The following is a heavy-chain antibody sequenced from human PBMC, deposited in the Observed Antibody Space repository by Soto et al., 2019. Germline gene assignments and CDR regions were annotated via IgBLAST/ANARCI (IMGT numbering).Heavy chain of an antibody. CDR3: ARGVDYGDYGLSY. J-gene: IGHJ4*02. V-gene: IGHV4-34*01. CDR1: GGSFSGYY. CDR2: INHSGST. D-gene: IGHD4-17*01. Sequence: QVQLQQWGAGLLKPSETLSLTCAVYGGSFSGYYWSWIRQPPGKGLEWIGEINHSGSTNYNPSLKSRVTISGDTSKNQCSLKLSSVTAAATAVYYCARGVDYGDYGLSYWGEGTLVTVSS.